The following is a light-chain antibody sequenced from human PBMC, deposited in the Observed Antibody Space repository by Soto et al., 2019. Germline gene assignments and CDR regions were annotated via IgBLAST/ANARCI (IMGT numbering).Light chain of an antibody. Sequence: QSVLAQPPSASGTPGQRVTISCSGSTSNIGSTSSIGSDYVYWYQQLPGTAPRLLIYSTNQRPLGVPDRISGSKSGTSATLAISGLRFEDEADYYCAVWDDSLSGWVFGGGTKVTVL. V-gene: IGLV1-47*02. J-gene: IGLJ3*02. CDR3: AVWDDSLSGWV. CDR2: STN. CDR1: TSNIGSTSSIGSDY.